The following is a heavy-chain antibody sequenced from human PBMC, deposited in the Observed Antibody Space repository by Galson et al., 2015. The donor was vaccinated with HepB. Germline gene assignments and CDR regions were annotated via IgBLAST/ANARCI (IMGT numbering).Heavy chain of an antibody. J-gene: IGHJ5*02. V-gene: IGHV7-4-1*02. Sequence: VKVSCKASGYIFTNFAMNWVRQAPGQGLEWMGWINTNTGNPTYAQGFTGRFVFSLDTSVSTAYLQISSLKPEDTGVYYCARTPDYGSGSYYNAWFDPWGQGTLVTVSS. CDR1: GYIFTNFA. D-gene: IGHD3-10*01. CDR3: ARTPDYGSGSYYNAWFDP. CDR2: INTNTGNP.